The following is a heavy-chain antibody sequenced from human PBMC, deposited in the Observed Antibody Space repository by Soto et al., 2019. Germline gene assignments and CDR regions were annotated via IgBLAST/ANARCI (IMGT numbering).Heavy chain of an antibody. Sequence: EVQLVESGGRLVQPGGSLRLSCEASGFTFSDSAMNWVRQAPGKGLDWLAFITSTSSTILYADSVKGRFTISRDNAKNSVYLQMSSLRDADTAVYYCARGRDHAFDIWGQGTMVTVSS. CDR2: ITSTSSTI. CDR3: ARGRDHAFDI. V-gene: IGHV3-48*02. CDR1: GFTFSDSA. J-gene: IGHJ3*02.